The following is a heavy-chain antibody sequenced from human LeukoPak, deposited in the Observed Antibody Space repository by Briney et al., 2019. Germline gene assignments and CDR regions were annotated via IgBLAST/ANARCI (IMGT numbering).Heavy chain of an antibody. CDR3: ARWTPKMATIEY. D-gene: IGHD5-24*01. CDR2: IYYSGST. V-gene: IGHV4-31*03. CDR1: GGSISSGGYY. J-gene: IGHJ4*02. Sequence: SETLSLTCTVSGGSISSGGYYWSWIRQHPGKGLEWIGYIYYSGSTYYNPSLKSRVTISVDTSKNQFSLKLSSVTAADTAVYYCARWTPKMATIEYWGQGTLVTVSS.